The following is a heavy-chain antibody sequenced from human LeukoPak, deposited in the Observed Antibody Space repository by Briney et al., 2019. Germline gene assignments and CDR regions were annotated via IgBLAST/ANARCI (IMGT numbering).Heavy chain of an antibody. CDR1: GGTFSSYA. V-gene: IGHV1-69*13. CDR3: ASGPYPRGGYSYEVDV. J-gene: IGHJ6*03. CDR2: IIPIFGTA. Sequence: SVKVSCKASGGTFSSYAISWVRQAPGQGLEWMGGIIPIFGTANYAQKFQGRVTITADESTSTAYMELSSLRSEDTAVYYCASGPYPRGGYSYEVDVWGKGTTVTVSS. D-gene: IGHD5-18*01.